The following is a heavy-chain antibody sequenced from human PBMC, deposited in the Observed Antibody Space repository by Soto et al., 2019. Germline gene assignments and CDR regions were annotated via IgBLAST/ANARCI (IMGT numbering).Heavy chain of an antibody. CDR2: INHSGST. CDR1: GGSFSGYY. CDR3: ATGLLYCSSTSCYFDY. Sequence: PSETLSLTCAVYGGSFSGYYWSWIRQPPGKGLEWIGEINHSGSTNYNPSLKSRVTISVDTSKNQFSLKLSSVTAADTAVYYCATGLLYCSSTSCYFDYWGQGTLVTVSS. D-gene: IGHD2-2*01. J-gene: IGHJ4*02. V-gene: IGHV4-34*01.